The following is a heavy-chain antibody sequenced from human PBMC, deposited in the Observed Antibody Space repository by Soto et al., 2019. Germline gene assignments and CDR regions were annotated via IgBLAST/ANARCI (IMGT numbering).Heavy chain of an antibody. J-gene: IGHJ5*02. D-gene: IGHD3-22*01. CDR1: GGSISSDGYY. CDR2: IYYSGST. V-gene: IGHV4-31*03. CDR3: ARVNSSRMVITENWFDP. Sequence: QVQLQESGPGLVKPSQTLSLTCTVSGGSISSDGYYWSWIRQHPGKGLEWIGYIYYSGSTYYNPSLKSRVTISVDTSKNQFSLKLSSVTAADTAVYYCARVNSSRMVITENWFDPWGQGTLVTVSS.